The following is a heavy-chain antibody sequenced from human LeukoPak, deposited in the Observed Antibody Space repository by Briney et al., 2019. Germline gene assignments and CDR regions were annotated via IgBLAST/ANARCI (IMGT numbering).Heavy chain of an antibody. CDR3: ARHGRYFDWLPLGY. Sequence: SETLSLTCTVFGGSISSYYWSWIRQPPGKGLEWIGYIYYSGSTNYNPSLKSRVTISVDTSKNQFSLKLSSVTAADTAVYYCARHGRYFDWLPLGYWGQGTLVTVSS. J-gene: IGHJ4*02. CDR2: IYYSGST. V-gene: IGHV4-59*08. D-gene: IGHD3-9*01. CDR1: GGSISSYY.